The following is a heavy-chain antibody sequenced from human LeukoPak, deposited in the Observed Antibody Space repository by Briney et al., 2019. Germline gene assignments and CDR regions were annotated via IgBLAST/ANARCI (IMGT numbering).Heavy chain of an antibody. CDR2: FDPEDGET. V-gene: IGHV1-24*01. J-gene: IGHJ3*02. CDR1: GYTLSELS. Sequence: GASVKVSCKVSGYTLSELSMHRVRQAPGKGLEWMGGFDPEDGETIYAQKFQGRVTMTEDTSTDTAYMELSSLTTEDTAVYYCATALVPAAIDAFDIWGQGTMVTVSS. D-gene: IGHD2-2*02. CDR3: ATALVPAAIDAFDI.